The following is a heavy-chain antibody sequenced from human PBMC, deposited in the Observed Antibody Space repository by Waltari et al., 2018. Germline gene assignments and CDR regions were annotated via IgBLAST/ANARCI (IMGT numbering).Heavy chain of an antibody. D-gene: IGHD1-1*01. CDR3: AKDREHSFEY. CDR1: GFLFSNNA. CDR2: ILSDGRAQ. V-gene: IGHV3-30*02. Sequence: QVQLVESGGGVVQPGGSLRLSCGASGFLFSNNAMHWVRRAPGKGLEWVAMILSDGRAQYYVDSVKGRFTISRDNSKNTLYLQMNSLISEDTAVYYCAKDREHSFEYWGQGTLVTVSS. J-gene: IGHJ4*02.